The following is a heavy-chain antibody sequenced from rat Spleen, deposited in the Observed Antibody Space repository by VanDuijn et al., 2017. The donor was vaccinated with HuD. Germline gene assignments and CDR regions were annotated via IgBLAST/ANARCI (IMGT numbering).Heavy chain of an antibody. D-gene: IGHD1-11*01. CDR2: ISYEGSST. Sequence: EVQLVESGGGLVQPGRSMKLSCAALGFSFSNYYMAWVRQAPTKGLEWVASISYEGSSTYYGDSVQGRFTISRDNAKSTLYLQVDSLRSEDTATYYCARHLVYGGSLFYFDYWGQGVMVTVSS. CDR1: GFSFSNYY. CDR3: ARHLVYGGSLFYFDY. J-gene: IGHJ2*01. V-gene: IGHV5-22*01.